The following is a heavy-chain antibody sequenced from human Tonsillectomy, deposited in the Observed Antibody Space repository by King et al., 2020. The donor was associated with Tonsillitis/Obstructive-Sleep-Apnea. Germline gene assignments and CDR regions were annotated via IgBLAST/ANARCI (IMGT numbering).Heavy chain of an antibody. D-gene: IGHD6-19*01. J-gene: IGHJ4*02. CDR1: GYSFTSSW. CDR2: IYPGDADI. CDR3: VKHASSGWYGDN. V-gene: IGHV5-51*01. Sequence: VQLVESGAEVKKPGESLTISCKGSGYSFTSSWIGWVRQIPGGGLEWMGIIYPGDADIKYNPSFEGQVTISADKSNNTAYLKWSSLKASDTAMYYCVKHASSGWYGDNWGQGTLVTVSS.